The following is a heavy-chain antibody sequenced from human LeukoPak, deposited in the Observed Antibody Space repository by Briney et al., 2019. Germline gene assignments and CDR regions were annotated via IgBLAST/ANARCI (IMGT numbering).Heavy chain of an antibody. D-gene: IGHD6-13*01. J-gene: IGHJ4*02. CDR1: GVFITSYY. Sequence: SETLSLTCTFSGVFITSYYWSWIRQPPGKGLEWIGNMYYSWTTNYNPSLKSRVTISADTSKNQLSLKLKSVTAADTAVYYCAGDDNSSWWSYWGLGTLVTVSS. CDR2: MYYSWTT. V-gene: IGHV4-59*01. CDR3: AGDDNSSWWSY.